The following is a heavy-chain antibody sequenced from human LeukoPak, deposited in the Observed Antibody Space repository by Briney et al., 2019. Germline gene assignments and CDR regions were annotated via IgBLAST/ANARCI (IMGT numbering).Heavy chain of an antibody. CDR2: IKQDGSEK. V-gene: IGHV3-7*03. CDR1: GFTFSSYS. CDR3: TKDPAAVDV. Sequence: GGSLRLSWAASGFTFSSYSLSWVRQAPGKGLEWVANIKQDGSEKYYVDSVKGRFTVSRDNAKNSLYLQMNSLRAEDTAVYYCTKDPAAVDVWGQGTTVTVSS. J-gene: IGHJ6*02. D-gene: IGHD6-13*01.